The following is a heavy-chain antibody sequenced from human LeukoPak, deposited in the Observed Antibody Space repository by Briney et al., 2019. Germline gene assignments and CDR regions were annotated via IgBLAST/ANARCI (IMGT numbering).Heavy chain of an antibody. CDR1: VGSISSYY. Sequence: KPSETLSLTCTVSVGSISSYYWNWIRQPPGKGLECIGYIYYSGSTNYNPSLKSRVTISVDTSKSQFSLKLSAVNAADTAVYYCARLRYDSSGYRSSSYYFEYWGQGTLVTVSS. D-gene: IGHD3-22*01. CDR2: IYYSGST. V-gene: IGHV4-59*01. CDR3: ARLRYDSSGYRSSSYYFEY. J-gene: IGHJ4*02.